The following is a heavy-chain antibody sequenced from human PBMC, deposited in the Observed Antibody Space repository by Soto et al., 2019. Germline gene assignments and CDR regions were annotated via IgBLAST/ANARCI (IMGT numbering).Heavy chain of an antibody. V-gene: IGHV3-66*01. Sequence: EVQLVESGGGLVQPGGSLRLSCAASGFTVSSFYMSWVRQAPGEGLRWVSIIYSGGSTYYADSVKGRFTVSRDNSKNTLFLQMNSPRAEDTAVYYCARGRWLRLLDYWGQGTLVTVSS. CDR1: GFTVSSFY. J-gene: IGHJ4*02. CDR2: IYSGGST. CDR3: ARGRWLRLLDY. D-gene: IGHD5-12*01.